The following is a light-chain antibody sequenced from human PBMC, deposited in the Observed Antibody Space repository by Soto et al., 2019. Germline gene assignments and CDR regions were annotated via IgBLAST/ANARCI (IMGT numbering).Light chain of an antibody. V-gene: IGLV1-51*01. Sequence: QSVLTQPPSVSAAPGQKVTISCTDSSSNLGNKYVSWYQHLPGTAPKLLIYDNNKRPSGIHDRFSGSKSDSSATLGITGLQTGDEAYYYCGTWDSSLSGFVYGSGTKVTVL. CDR3: GTWDSSLSGFV. CDR2: DNN. CDR1: SSNLGNKY. J-gene: IGLJ1*01.